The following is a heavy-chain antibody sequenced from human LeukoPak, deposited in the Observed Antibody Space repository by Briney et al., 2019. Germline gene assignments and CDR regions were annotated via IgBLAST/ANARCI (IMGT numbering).Heavy chain of an antibody. J-gene: IGHJ4*02. V-gene: IGHV3-30*18. CDR3: AKVVAVSCLTTFGY. CDR2: ISYDGRNK. Sequence: GGSLRPSCAASGFTFSSYGMRWVSQAAGKGMGWVAVISYDGRNKYSADSVKDRFTISRDNSNNTLYLQMHSLRADDTAVYCCAKVVAVSCLTTFGYLGPGTLGTVSS. CDR1: GFTFSSYG. D-gene: IGHD6-19*01.